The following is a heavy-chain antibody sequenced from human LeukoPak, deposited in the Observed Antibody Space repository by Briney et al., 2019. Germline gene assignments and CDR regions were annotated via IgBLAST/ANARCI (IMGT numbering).Heavy chain of an antibody. J-gene: IGHJ4*02. D-gene: IGHD1-26*01. CDR1: GFAFNNYV. V-gene: IGHV3-23*01. CDR2: VSGSGVGT. Sequence: PGGSLRLSCAASGFAFNNYVMTWVRQAPGKGLDWFSAVSGSGVGTYYADSVKGRFTISRDSSASTVYLQMNSLRAEDTAVYYCAREIVGATRHYWGQGTLVTVSS. CDR3: AREIVGATRHY.